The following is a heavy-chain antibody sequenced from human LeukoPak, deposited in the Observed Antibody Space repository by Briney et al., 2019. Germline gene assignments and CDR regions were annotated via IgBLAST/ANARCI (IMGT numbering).Heavy chain of an antibody. CDR2: IKQDGSEK. J-gene: IGHJ6*03. V-gene: IGHV3-7*01. Sequence: GGSLRLSCAASGFIFSSYWMSWVRQAPGKGLEWVANIKQDGSEKYYVDSVKGRFTISRDNAKNSLYLQMDSLGPEDTAVYYCARDPYSGNYGNDYYYYMDVWGKGTTVTISS. CDR3: ARDPYSGNYGNDYYYYMDV. CDR1: GFIFSSYW. D-gene: IGHD1-26*01.